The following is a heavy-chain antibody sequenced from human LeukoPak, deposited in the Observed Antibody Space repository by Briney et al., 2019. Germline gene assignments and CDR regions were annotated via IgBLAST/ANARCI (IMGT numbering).Heavy chain of an antibody. D-gene: IGHD3-10*01. Sequence: GGSLRLSCAASGFTFSSYGMHWVRQAPGKGLEWVAVISYDGSNKYYADSVKGRFTTSRDNSKNTLYLQMNSLRAEDTAVYYCAKKLVRPLRTLDYWGQGTLVTVSS. CDR2: ISYDGSNK. CDR3: AKKLVRPLRTLDY. V-gene: IGHV3-30*18. CDR1: GFTFSSYG. J-gene: IGHJ4*02.